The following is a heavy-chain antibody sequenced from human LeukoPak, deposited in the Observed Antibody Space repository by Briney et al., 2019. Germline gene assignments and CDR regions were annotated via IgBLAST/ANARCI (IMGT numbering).Heavy chain of an antibody. Sequence: SETLSLTCTVSGGSISSSNYYWGWIRQPPGKGLEWIGSIYYSGSTYYNPSLKSRVTISVDTSKNQFSLKLSSVTAADTAVYYCASSIAAAGTWEYLDYWGQGTLVTVSS. CDR2: IYYSGST. CDR1: GGSISSSNYY. CDR3: ASSIAAAGTWEYLDY. D-gene: IGHD6-13*01. V-gene: IGHV4-39*07. J-gene: IGHJ4*02.